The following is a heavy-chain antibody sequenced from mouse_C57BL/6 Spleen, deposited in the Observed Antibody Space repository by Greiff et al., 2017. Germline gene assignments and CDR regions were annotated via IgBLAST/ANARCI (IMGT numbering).Heavy chain of an antibody. CDR1: GYTFTDYN. CDR2: INPNNGGT. D-gene: IGHD1-1*01. V-gene: IGHV1-18*01. J-gene: IGHJ1*03. CDR3: ARGNYCGSSYYWYFDV. Sequence: EVMLVESGPELVKPGASVKIPCKASGYTFTDYNMDWVKQSHGKSLEWIGDINPNNGGTIYNQKFKGKATLTVDKSSSTAYMELRSLTSEDTAVYYCARGNYCGSSYYWYFDVWGTGTTVTVSS.